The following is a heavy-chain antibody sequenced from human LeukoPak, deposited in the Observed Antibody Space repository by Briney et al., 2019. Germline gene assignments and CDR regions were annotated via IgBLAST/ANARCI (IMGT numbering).Heavy chain of an antibody. J-gene: IGHJ4*02. V-gene: IGHV4-59*08. Sequence: SETLSLTCTVSGGSISSYYWSWIRQPPGKGLEWIRYIYYSGSTNYSPSLKSRVTISVDTSKNQFSLKLSSVTAADTAVYYCARLSYDTSGYWPDYFDYWGQGTLVTVSS. CDR3: ARLSYDTSGYWPDYFDY. D-gene: IGHD3-22*01. CDR1: GGSISSYY. CDR2: IYYSGST.